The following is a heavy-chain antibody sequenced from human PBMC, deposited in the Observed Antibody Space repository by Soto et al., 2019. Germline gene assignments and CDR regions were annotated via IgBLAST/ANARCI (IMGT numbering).Heavy chain of an antibody. CDR3: ARRIPDGKFDS. V-gene: IGHV1-8*01. D-gene: IGHD1-1*01. J-gene: IGHJ4*02. CDR2: MNQKSGHT. Sequence: QVQLVQSGAEVKKPGASVKVSCKASGYSFSDYSINWVRQAPGQGLEWMGWMNQKSGHTAHAQKIQGRVTLTRDTSINTVYMELSSLTSGDTAVYFCARRIPDGKFDSWGQGTQVTVSS. CDR1: GYSFSDYS.